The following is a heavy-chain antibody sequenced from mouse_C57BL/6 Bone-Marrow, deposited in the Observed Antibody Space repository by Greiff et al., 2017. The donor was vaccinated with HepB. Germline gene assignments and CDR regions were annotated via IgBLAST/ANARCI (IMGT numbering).Heavy chain of an antibody. CDR1: GFTFSDYY. D-gene: IGHD2-3*01. V-gene: IGHV5-12*01. CDR2: ISNGGGST. Sequence: EVKLMESGGGLVQPGGSLKLSCAASGFTFSDYYMYWVRQTPEKRLEWVAYISNGGGSTYYPATVKGRFTISRDNAKNTLYLQRSRLKSEDTAMYYCARPGGWLPLYYYAMDYWGQGTSVTVSS. CDR3: ARPGGWLPLYYYAMDY. J-gene: IGHJ4*01.